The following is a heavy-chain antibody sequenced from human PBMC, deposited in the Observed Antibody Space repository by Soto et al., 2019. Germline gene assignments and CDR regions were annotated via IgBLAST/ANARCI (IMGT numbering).Heavy chain of an antibody. J-gene: IGHJ4*02. CDR2: IYHSGST. D-gene: IGHD3-10*01. CDR3: ARDQDGSGSYWDY. Sequence: PSETLSLTCAVSGGSISSGGYSWGWIRQPPGEGLEWIGYIYHSGSTYYNPSLKSRVTISIDRSKNQFSLKLSSVTAADTAVYYCARDQDGSGSYWDYWGQGALVTVSS. V-gene: IGHV4-30-2*01. CDR1: GGSISSGGYS.